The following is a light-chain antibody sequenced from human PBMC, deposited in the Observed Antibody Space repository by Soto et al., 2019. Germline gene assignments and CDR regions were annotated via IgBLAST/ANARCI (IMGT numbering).Light chain of an antibody. V-gene: IGKV3D-15*01. Sequence: ETVLTQSPGTLSLSPGEGATLSCGASQGVSSNSLAWYQQKPGQAPRLLIYGASTRATGVPDRFSGSGSGTDFTLTISSLQSEDFAVYYCHHYNHWPPTFGQGTKVDIK. CDR2: GAS. J-gene: IGKJ1*01. CDR1: QGVSSN. CDR3: HHYNHWPPT.